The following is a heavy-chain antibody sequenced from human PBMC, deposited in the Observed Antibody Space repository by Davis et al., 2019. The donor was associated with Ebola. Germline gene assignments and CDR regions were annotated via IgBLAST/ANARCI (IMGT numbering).Heavy chain of an antibody. J-gene: IGHJ5*02. CDR2: INPNSGGT. V-gene: IGHV1-2*06. CDR3: ARDASYCGGDCYSLVDWFDP. D-gene: IGHD2-21*02. CDR1: GYTFTVYY. Sequence: AASVKVSCKASGYTFTVYYMHWVRQAPGQGLEWMGRINPNSGGTNYAQKFQGRVTMTRDTSISTAYMELSRLRSDDTAVYYCARDASYCGGDCYSLVDWFDPWGQGTLVTVSS.